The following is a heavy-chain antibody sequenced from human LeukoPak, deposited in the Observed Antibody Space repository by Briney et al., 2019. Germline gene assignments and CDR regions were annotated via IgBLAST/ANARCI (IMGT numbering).Heavy chain of an antibody. Sequence: SETLSLTCAVYGGSFSGYYWSWIRQPPGKGLEWIGEINHSGSTNYNPSLKSRVTISVDTSKNQFSLKLSSVTAADTAVYYWARQNEKVRYFDWLSHRKVQSLKDNWFDPWGQGTLVTVSS. CDR1: GGSFSGYY. J-gene: IGHJ5*02. D-gene: IGHD3-9*01. CDR3: ARQNEKVRYFDWLSHRKVQSLKDNWFDP. V-gene: IGHV4-34*01. CDR2: INHSGST.